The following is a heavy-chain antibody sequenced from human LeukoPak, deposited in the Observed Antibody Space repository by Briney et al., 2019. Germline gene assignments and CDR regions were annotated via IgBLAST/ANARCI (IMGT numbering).Heavy chain of an antibody. V-gene: IGHV4-38-2*01. Sequence: SETLSLTCAVSGYSISSGYYWGWIRQPPGQGLEWIGSIYYSGTTYYNPSLKSRVTISVDTSKNQFSLKLSSVTAADTAIYYCARPSSGHYKVFDYWGQGTLVTVSS. CDR1: GYSISSGYY. CDR2: IYYSGTT. D-gene: IGHD3-22*01. J-gene: IGHJ4*02. CDR3: ARPSSGHYKVFDY.